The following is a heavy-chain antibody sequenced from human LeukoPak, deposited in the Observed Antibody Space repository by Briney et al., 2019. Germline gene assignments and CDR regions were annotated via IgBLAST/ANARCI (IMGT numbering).Heavy chain of an antibody. Sequence: PGGSLRLSCAASGFTFSSYAMSWVRQAPGKGLEWVSAISGSGGSTYYADSVKGRFTISRDNSKNTLYPQMNSLRAEDTAVYYCAKGLGSGWSFDYWGQGTLVTVSS. CDR3: AKGLGSGWSFDY. J-gene: IGHJ4*02. V-gene: IGHV3-23*01. CDR1: GFTFSSYA. CDR2: ISGSGGST. D-gene: IGHD6-19*01.